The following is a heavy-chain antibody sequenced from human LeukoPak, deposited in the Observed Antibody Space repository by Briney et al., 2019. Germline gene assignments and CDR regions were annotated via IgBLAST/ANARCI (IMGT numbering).Heavy chain of an antibody. V-gene: IGHV4-59*08. CDR2: MYYSGIT. CDR3: ARHRDSEARFDP. J-gene: IGHJ5*02. D-gene: IGHD2-21*01. Sequence: SETLSLTCAVSGASISGFYWSWIRQPPGKGLEWIGYMYYSGITNSSPSLTSRVTISLDTSKNQFSLRVRSGTAADAAVYCARHRDSEARFDPWGQGALVSVSS. CDR1: GASISGFY.